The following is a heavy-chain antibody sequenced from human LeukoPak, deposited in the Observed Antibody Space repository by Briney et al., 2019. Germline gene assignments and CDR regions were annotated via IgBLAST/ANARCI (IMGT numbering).Heavy chain of an antibody. J-gene: IGHJ4*02. CDR2: ISGSGGST. D-gene: IGHD1-26*01. CDR3: ARDQMGATLHFDY. CDR1: GFTFSSYA. Sequence: GRSLRLSCAASGFTFSSYAMHWVRQAPGKGLEWVSAISGSGGSTYYADSVKGRFTISRDNSKNTLSLQMNSLRAEDTAVYYCARDQMGATLHFDYWGQGTLVTVSS. V-gene: IGHV3-23*01.